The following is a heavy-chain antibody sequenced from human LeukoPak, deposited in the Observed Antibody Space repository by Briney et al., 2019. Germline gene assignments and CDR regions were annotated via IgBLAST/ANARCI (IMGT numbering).Heavy chain of an antibody. D-gene: IGHD4-17*01. Sequence: GGSLRLSCAASGFTFSTYPMNWVRQAPGKGLEWVSSISSGSGYIYYADSVKGRFIISRDNAKNSLYLQMNSLRAEDTTVYYCARGYGDYGKYYFDSWGQGTLVTVSS. CDR3: ARGYGDYGKYYFDS. V-gene: IGHV3-21*01. CDR2: ISSGSGYI. CDR1: GFTFSTYP. J-gene: IGHJ4*02.